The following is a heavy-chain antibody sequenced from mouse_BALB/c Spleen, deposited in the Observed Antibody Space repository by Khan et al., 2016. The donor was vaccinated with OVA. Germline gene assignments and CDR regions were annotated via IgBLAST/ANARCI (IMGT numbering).Heavy chain of an antibody. CDR1: GDSITSGY. J-gene: IGHJ3*01. CDR2: IIYTGNT. D-gene: IGHD2-14*01. CDR3: ARSTYRYAFVY. V-gene: IGHV3-8*02. Sequence: EVQLQESGPSLVKPSQTLSLTCSVTGDSITSGYWNWIRKFPGNKLEYMGYIIYTGNTYYNQSLKSRISITRHTSKNQYFLPLSTVTDDDTATYYCARSTYRYAFVYWGQGTLVTVSA.